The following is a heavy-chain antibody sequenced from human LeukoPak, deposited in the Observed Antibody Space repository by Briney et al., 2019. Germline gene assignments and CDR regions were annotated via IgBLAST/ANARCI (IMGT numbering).Heavy chain of an antibody. J-gene: IGHJ6*03. D-gene: IGHD2-15*01. CDR1: GFTFNSYG. CDR2: ISGSGGST. Sequence: GGSLRLSCAASGFTFNSYGMSWVRQAPGKGLEWVSTISGSGGSTYYADSVKGRFTISRDNSKNTLYLQMNSLRAEDTAVYYCAKRGDCSGVSCYSVTYYYYYMDVWGKGTTVTVSS. CDR3: AKRGDCSGVSCYSVTYYYYYMDV. V-gene: IGHV3-23*01.